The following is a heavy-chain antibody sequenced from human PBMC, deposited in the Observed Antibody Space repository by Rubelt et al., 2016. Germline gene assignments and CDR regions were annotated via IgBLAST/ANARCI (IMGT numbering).Heavy chain of an antibody. CDR1: GGSFSGCY. D-gene: IGHD3-10*01. CDR2: INYSGST. Sequence: QVQLQQWGAGLLKPSETLSLTCAVYGGSFSGCYWSWIRQPPGKGLEWIGEINYSGSTTYNPSLKSRVTISVDTSKNQVSLKLSSGTAADTAVYYCARGGRYYGSGSYQRHNWFDPWGQGTLVTVSS. V-gene: IGHV4-34*01. CDR3: ARGGRYYGSGSYQRHNWFDP. J-gene: IGHJ5*02.